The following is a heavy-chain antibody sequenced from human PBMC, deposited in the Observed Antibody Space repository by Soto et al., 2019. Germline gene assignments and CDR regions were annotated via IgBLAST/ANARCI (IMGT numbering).Heavy chain of an antibody. J-gene: IGHJ5*02. Sequence: EVQVVESGGGLVKPGGSLRLSCNFTFSMYSMNWVRQAPGKGLEWVASISSGSAFIKYADSVKGRCSISRDNAKNSVSLQMNSLRAEDTAMYYCTRDQGGSYDSWFDPWGRGTLVTVSS. CDR3: TRDQGGSYDSWFDP. CDR1: TFSMYS. D-gene: IGHD1-26*01. CDR2: ISSGSAFI. V-gene: IGHV3-21*01.